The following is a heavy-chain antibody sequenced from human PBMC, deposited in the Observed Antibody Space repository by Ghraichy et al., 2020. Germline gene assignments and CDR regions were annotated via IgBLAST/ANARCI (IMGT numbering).Heavy chain of an antibody. D-gene: IGHD6-13*01. CDR3: AKVPGYSSSWDLEY. CDR2: ITYDGSEK. V-gene: IGHV3-30*18. Sequence: GGSLRLSCAASGFTFSTYDMHWARQAPGKGLEWVAVITYDGSEKHYRDSVKGRFTISRDNSKNTLYLQIDSLRAEDTAVYYCAKVPGYSSSWDLEYWGQGTLVTVSS. J-gene: IGHJ4*02. CDR1: GFTFSTYD.